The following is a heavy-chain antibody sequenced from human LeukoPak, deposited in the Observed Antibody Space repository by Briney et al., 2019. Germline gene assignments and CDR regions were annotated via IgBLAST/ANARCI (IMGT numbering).Heavy chain of an antibody. J-gene: IGHJ5*02. D-gene: IGHD5-18*01. CDR1: GGTFSSYA. CDR3: ARGKKNSSGFNWFDP. CDR2: IIPIFGTA. Sequence: SVKVSCKASGGTFSSYAISWVRQAPGQGLEWMGRIIPIFGTANYAQKFQGRVTITTDESTSTAYMELSSLRSEDTAVYYCARGKKNSSGFNWFDPWGQGTLVTVSS. V-gene: IGHV1-69*05.